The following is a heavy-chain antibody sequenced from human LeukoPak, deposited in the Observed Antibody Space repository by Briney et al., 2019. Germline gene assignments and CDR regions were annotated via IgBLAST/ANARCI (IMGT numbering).Heavy chain of an antibody. CDR1: GFSFSNYA. CDR2: ISGSGGST. CDR3: ANAIVVVIQSDAFDI. V-gene: IGHV3-23*01. D-gene: IGHD3-22*01. J-gene: IGHJ3*02. Sequence: GGSLRLSCAASGFSFSNYAMSWVRRAPGKGLEWVSIISGSGGSTYYGDSVKGRFTISRDTSKNTLYLQMNSLRAEDTAVYYCANAIVVVIQSDAFDIWGQGTMVTVSS.